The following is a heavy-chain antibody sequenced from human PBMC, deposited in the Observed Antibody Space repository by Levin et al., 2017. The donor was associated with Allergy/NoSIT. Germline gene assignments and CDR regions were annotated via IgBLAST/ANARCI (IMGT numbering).Heavy chain of an antibody. CDR2: IKEDGSDK. J-gene: IGHJ6*02. Sequence: PGGSLRLSCAASEFTFTNYWMSWVRQAPGKGLEWVANIKEDGSDKYYVDSVKGRFTISRDNAKHSLFLQMNGLRVEDTAVYFCASETGAGAGYYGMDVWARGPRSSSP. D-gene: IGHD6-13*01. CDR1: EFTFTNYW. CDR3: ASETGAGAGYYGMDV. V-gene: IGHV3-7*04.